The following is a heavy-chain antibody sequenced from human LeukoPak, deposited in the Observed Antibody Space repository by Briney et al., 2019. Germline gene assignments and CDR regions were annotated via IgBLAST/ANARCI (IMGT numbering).Heavy chain of an antibody. CDR2: IYYSGST. CDR1: GGSISSSSYY. Sequence: SETLSLTCTVSGGSISSSSYYWGWIRQPPGKGLEWIGSIYYSGSTYYNPSLKSRVTISVDTSKNQFSLKLSSVTAADTAVYYCARHNWRPSYYYYSYYMDVWGKGTTVTISS. J-gene: IGHJ6*03. D-gene: IGHD3-3*01. V-gene: IGHV4-39*01. CDR3: ARHNWRPSYYYYSYYMDV.